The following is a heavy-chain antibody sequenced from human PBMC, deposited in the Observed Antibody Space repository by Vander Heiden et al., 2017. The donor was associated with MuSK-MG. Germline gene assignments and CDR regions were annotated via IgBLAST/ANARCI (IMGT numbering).Heavy chain of an antibody. D-gene: IGHD3-10*01. J-gene: IGHJ2*01. CDR2: ISSSVTTI. CDR3: VRWFSHGQGRYFDL. Sequence: QVQLVESGGGLVKPGGSLRLSCAASGFRFSDYFMSWIRQAPGKGLEWVSYISSSVTTISYADSVKGRFTISRDNANNSLYLQMSSLRAEDTAVYYCVRWFSHGQGRYFDLWGRGTLVTVSS. V-gene: IGHV3-11*04. CDR1: GFRFSDYF.